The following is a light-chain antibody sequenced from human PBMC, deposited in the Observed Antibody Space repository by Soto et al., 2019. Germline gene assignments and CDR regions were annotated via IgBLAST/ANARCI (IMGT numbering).Light chain of an antibody. Sequence: EIVLTQSPATLSLSPGERATLSCRASQSVTTSLAWYQQRPGQAPRLLIYGASNGATGIPARFSGSGSGTAFTLTISSLEPEDFAVYYCQQRSTWPVTFGQGTRLEI. J-gene: IGKJ5*01. CDR3: QQRSTWPVT. CDR1: QSVTTS. V-gene: IGKV3-11*01. CDR2: GAS.